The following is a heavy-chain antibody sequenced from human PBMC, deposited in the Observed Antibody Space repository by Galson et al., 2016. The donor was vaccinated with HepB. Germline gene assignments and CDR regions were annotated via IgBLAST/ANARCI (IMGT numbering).Heavy chain of an antibody. V-gene: IGHV3-64D*06. J-gene: IGHJ4*02. D-gene: IGHD6-19*01. CDR2: ISSNGGST. Sequence: SLRLSCAASGFTFSSYAMHWVRQAPGKGLEYVSAISSNGGSTYYADSVKGRFTISRDNSKNTLYLQMSSLRAEDTAVYYCVSKGSGSGWYYFDYWGQGTLVTVSS. CDR1: GFTFSSYA. CDR3: VSKGSGSGWYYFDY.